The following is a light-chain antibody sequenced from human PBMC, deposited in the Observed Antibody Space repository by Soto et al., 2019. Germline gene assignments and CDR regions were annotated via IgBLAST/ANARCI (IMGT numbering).Light chain of an antibody. V-gene: IGKV3-11*01. J-gene: IGKJ4*01. Sequence: EIVWTQSPATLSLSPGERATLSCRASQSVSSYLAWYQQKPGQAPRLLIYDASNRATGIPARFSGSGSGTDFTLTISSLEPEYFAVYYCQQRSNWLTFGGGTKVEIK. CDR2: DAS. CDR1: QSVSSY. CDR3: QQRSNWLT.